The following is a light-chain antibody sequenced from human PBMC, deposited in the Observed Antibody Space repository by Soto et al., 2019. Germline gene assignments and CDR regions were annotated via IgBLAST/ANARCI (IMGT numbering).Light chain of an antibody. CDR3: CSYANYNTFVV. V-gene: IGLV2-23*03. Sequence: QSALTQPASVSGSPGQAITVSCTGSSGDVGTYSLVSWYQQHPGKAPKLIIYGGNKRPSGVSDRFSGSQSGDTASLTISGLQTEDEADYYCCSYANYNTFVVFGGGTKLTVL. CDR1: SGDVGTYSL. J-gene: IGLJ3*02. CDR2: GGN.